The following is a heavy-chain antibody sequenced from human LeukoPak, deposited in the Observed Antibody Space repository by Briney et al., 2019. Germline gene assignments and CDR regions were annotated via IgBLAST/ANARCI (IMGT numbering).Heavy chain of an antibody. CDR3: ARGKFDVWGSYRTFDY. Sequence: PSETLSLTCAVYGGSFSGYYWSWIRQPPGKGLEWIGEINHSGSTNYNPSLKSRVTISVDTSKNQFSLKLSSVTAADTAVYYCARGKFDVWGSYRTFDYWAREPWSPSPQ. V-gene: IGHV4-34*01. CDR2: INHSGST. CDR1: GGSFSGYY. J-gene: IGHJ4*02. D-gene: IGHD3-16*02.